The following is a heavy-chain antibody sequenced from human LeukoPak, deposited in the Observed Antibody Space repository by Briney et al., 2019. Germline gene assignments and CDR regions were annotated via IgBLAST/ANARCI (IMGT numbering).Heavy chain of an antibody. J-gene: IGHJ6*02. CDR3: AKEQYSSSWYGPPSPYYYYYGMDV. CDR1: GVTFSSYG. CDR2: ISYDGSNK. Sequence: GGSLRLSCAASGVTFSSYGMHWVRQAPGKGLEWVAVISYDGSNKYYADSVKGRFTISRDNSKNTLYLQMNSLRPEDTAVYYCAKEQYSSSWYGPPSPYYYYYGMDVWGQGTTVTVSS. D-gene: IGHD6-13*01. V-gene: IGHV3-30*18.